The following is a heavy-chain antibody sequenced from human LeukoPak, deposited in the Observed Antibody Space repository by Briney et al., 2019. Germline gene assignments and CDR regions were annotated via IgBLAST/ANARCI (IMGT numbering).Heavy chain of an antibody. D-gene: IGHD2-15*01. J-gene: IGHJ4*02. Sequence: GESLRISCKGSGYSFTSYWIGWVRLMPGKGLEWMGIIYPGDSDTRYSPSFQGQVTISADKSISTAYLQWSSLKASDTAMYYCASTSYCSGGSCYPPFDYWGQGTLVTVSS. V-gene: IGHV5-51*01. CDR1: GYSFTSYW. CDR3: ASTSYCSGGSCYPPFDY. CDR2: IYPGDSDT.